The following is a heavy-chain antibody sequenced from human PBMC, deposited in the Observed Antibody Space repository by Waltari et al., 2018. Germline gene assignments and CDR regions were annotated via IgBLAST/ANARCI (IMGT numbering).Heavy chain of an antibody. D-gene: IGHD6-13*01. J-gene: IGHJ4*02. V-gene: IGHV4-34*01. CDR1: GGSFSGYY. CDR3: ARLGYSTNAGSGY. Sequence: QVQLQQWGAGLLKPSETLSLTCADYGGSFSGYYWSWIRQPPGKGLEWIGEINHSGSTNYDPSRRSRCTTSVDTSKNQFSRKLSSVTAADTAVDYCARLGYSTNAGSGYWGQGTLVTVSS. CDR2: INHSGST.